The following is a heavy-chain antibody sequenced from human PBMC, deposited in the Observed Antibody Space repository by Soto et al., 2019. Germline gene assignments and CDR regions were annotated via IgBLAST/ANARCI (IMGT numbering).Heavy chain of an antibody. CDR1: GFIFNNYA. V-gene: IGHV3-23*01. D-gene: IGHD1-26*01. Sequence: GGSLRLSCAASGFIFNNYAMTWVRQAPGKGLEWVSTVTASGGGTFYANSVKGQFTISRDNSRNTLHLQMSSLRVEDTAPYYCAKALVPALTAKFGYWGQGTLVTVSS. J-gene: IGHJ4*02. CDR3: AKALVPALTAKFGY. CDR2: VTASGGGT.